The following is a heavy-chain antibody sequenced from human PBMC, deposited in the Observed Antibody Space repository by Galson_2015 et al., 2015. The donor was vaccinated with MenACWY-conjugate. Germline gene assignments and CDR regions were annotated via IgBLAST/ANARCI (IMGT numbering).Heavy chain of an antibody. CDR1: GFTFSSYW. J-gene: IGHJ2*01. Sequence: SLRLSCAASGFTFSSYWMHWVRQAPGKGLVWVSRINTDESLTTYADSVKGRFTISRDNAKNTLYLQMNSLRAEDTAVYYCAGELRNYWYFDLWGRGTLVSVSS. V-gene: IGHV3-74*03. CDR3: AGELRNYWYFDL. CDR2: INTDESLT.